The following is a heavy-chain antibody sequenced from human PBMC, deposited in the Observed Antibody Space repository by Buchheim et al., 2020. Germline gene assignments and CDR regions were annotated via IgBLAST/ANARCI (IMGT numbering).Heavy chain of an antibody. V-gene: IGHV3-48*01. CDR1: GFTFSSYS. J-gene: IGHJ5*02. D-gene: IGHD2-15*01. CDR3: ARGIGYCSGGSCYRWFDP. CDR2: ISSSSSTI. Sequence: EVQLVESGGGLVQPGGSLRLSCAASGFTFSSYSMNWVRQAPGKGLEWISYISSSSSTIYYADSVKGRFTISRDNAKNSLYLQMNSLRAEDTAVYYCARGIGYCSGGSCYRWFDPWGQGTL.